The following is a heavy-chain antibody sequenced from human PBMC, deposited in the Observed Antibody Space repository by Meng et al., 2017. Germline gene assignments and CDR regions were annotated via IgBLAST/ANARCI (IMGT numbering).Heavy chain of an antibody. D-gene: IGHD6-13*01. CDR3: ATGAAAADH. J-gene: IGHJ4*02. Sequence: VQLVESGGGFVKPGGSLRLSCVASGLRFTDAWMSWVRQAPGKGLEWVGRIERKSDGGTIYYAAPVKGRFTISRDDSKNTLYLQMDSLINEDTAVYFCATGAAAADHWGQGTLVTVSS. V-gene: IGHV3-15*04. CDR1: GLRFTDAW. CDR2: IERKSDGGTI.